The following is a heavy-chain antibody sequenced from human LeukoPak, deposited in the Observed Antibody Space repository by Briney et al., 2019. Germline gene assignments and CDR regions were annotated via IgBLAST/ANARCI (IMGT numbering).Heavy chain of an antibody. D-gene: IGHD3-22*01. CDR1: GFTFSSYA. CDR3: AKVEDGSGYYAFDS. CDR2: ISGSGGST. J-gene: IGHJ4*02. Sequence: PGGSLRLSCAASGFTFSSYAMSWVRQAPGKGLEWVSAISGSGGSTYYADSVKGRFTISRDNSKNTLYLHMNSLRAEDTAVFYCAKVEDGSGYYAFDSWGQGTLVTVSS. V-gene: IGHV3-23*01.